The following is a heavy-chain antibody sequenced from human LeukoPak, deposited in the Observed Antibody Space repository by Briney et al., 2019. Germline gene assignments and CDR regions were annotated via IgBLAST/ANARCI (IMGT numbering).Heavy chain of an antibody. J-gene: IGHJ4*02. D-gene: IGHD2-21*02. CDR1: GGTFSSYA. Sequence: GASVTVSFTASGGTFSSYAISWVRQAPGQGLEWMGGIIPIFGTANYAQKFQGRVTITADESTSTAYMELSSLRSEDTAVYYCARGPIPYCGGDCYPRGYFDYWGQGTLVTVSS. CDR2: IIPIFGTA. CDR3: ARGPIPYCGGDCYPRGYFDY. V-gene: IGHV1-69*13.